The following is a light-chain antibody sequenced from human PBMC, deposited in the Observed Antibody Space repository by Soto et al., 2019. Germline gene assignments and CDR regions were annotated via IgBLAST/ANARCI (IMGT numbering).Light chain of an antibody. CDR3: HQYGGSLPYT. J-gene: IGKJ2*01. CDR2: DAS. CDR1: QSVTSNY. V-gene: IGKV3-20*01. Sequence: EIVLTQSPGTLSLSPGERATLSCRASQSVTSNYLAWYQHKPGHAPRLLLSDASTRAAGIPDRFSGSGSGTDFTLTICRLEPEDFAVYYCHQYGGSLPYTFGQGTRLEIK.